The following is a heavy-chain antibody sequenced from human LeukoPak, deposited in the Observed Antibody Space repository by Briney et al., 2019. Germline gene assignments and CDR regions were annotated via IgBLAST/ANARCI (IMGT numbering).Heavy chain of an antibody. V-gene: IGHV1-69*04. CDR3: ATKDGVPDTYRGYYFGMDV. D-gene: IGHD4-11*01. CDR2: IIPIIHMA. J-gene: IGHJ6*02. Sequence: ASVKVCCKATGGTLKNYVFNWVRQAPGQGLEWMGRIIPIIHMADYAQNFQGRVTITADKSTNTAYMELGGLRSEDTAVYYCATKDGVPDTYRGYYFGMDVWGQGTTVIVS. CDR1: GGTLKNYV.